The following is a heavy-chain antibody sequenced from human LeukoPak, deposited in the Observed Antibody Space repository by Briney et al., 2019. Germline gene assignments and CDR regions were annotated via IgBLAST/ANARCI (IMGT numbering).Heavy chain of an antibody. CDR2: ISYDGSNK. V-gene: IGHV3-30-3*01. D-gene: IGHD5-18*01. Sequence: GRSLRLSCAASGFTFSSYAMHWVRQAPGKGLEWVAVISYDGSNKYYADSMKGRFTISRDNSKNTLYLQMNSLRAEDTAVYYCARGGSYGLIWGQGTLVTVSS. CDR3: ARGGSYGLI. CDR1: GFTFSSYA. J-gene: IGHJ4*02.